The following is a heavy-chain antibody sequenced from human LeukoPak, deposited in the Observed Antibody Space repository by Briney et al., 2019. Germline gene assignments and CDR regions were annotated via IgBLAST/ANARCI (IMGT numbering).Heavy chain of an antibody. V-gene: IGHV4-59*08. D-gene: IGHD5-12*01. Sequence: PSETLSLTCSVSGDSISSFYWNWIRQSPGKGLEWIGNIHYSGSSNYNPSLKSRVTISVDTSKNQFSLKLSSVTAADTAVYYCARLSRGYIDYWGLGTLVTVSS. CDR2: IHYSGSS. CDR3: ARLSRGYIDY. J-gene: IGHJ4*02. CDR1: GDSISSFY.